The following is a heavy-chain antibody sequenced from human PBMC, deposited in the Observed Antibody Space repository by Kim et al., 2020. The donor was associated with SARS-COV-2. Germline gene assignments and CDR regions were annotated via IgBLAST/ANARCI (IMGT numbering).Heavy chain of an antibody. CDR1: GFTFSFYS. V-gene: IGHV3-48*01. J-gene: IGHJ4*02. Sequence: GGSLRLSCEASGFTFSFYSMTWVRLAPGKGLEWLSYISSTSSAIYYADSVKGRFTISRDNARNSVYLEINSLRAEDTAVYYCARNSDSELGPFDSWGQGTLVSVSS. D-gene: IGHD4-4*01. CDR3: ARNSDSELGPFDS. CDR2: ISSTSSAI.